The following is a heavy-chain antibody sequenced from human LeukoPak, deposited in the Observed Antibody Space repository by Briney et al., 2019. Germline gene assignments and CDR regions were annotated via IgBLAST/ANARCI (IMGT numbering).Heavy chain of an antibody. D-gene: IGHD3-16*01. CDR2: INPNSGGT. V-gene: IGHV1-2*02. CDR1: GYIFIDNF. CDR3: ARSDGLGRREVFDI. J-gene: IGHJ3*02. Sequence: EASVRVSCKSSGYIFIDNFIHWVRPAPGQGLEWMGWINPNSGGTNNAQKFQGRVTMTGDTSLRTAYMELRRLRSDDTAVYDCARSDGLGRREVFDIWGGGTRVTVSS.